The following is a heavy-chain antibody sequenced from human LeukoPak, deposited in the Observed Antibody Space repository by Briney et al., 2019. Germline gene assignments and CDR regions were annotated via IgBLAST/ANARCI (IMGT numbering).Heavy chain of an antibody. Sequence: ASVKLSCKASGGTFSSYAISWVRQAPGQGLEWMGGIIPIFGTANYAQKFQGRVTITTDESTSTAYMELSSLRSGDTAVYYCANSRGYYFDYWGQGTLVTVSS. CDR2: IIPIFGTA. J-gene: IGHJ4*02. V-gene: IGHV1-69*05. CDR3: ANSRGYYFDY. CDR1: GGTFSSYA.